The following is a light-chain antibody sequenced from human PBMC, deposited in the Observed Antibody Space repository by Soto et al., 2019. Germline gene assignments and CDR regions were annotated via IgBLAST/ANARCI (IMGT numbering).Light chain of an antibody. V-gene: IGLV2-14*01. CDR2: DVS. CDR3: SSYTSSTFVV. J-gene: IGLJ2*01. Sequence: QSALTQPASVSGSPGQSITISCTGTSSDVGGYNYVSWYQQHPGKAPKLMIYDVSNRSSGVSNRFSGSKSGNTASLTISGLQAEDEADHYCSSYTSSTFVVFGGGTKLTVL. CDR1: SSDVGGYNY.